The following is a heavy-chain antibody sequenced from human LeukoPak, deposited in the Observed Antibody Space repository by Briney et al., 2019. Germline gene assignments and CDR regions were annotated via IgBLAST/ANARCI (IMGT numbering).Heavy chain of an antibody. CDR3: ARHTIFCSFINCSPFDP. V-gene: IGHV4-39*01. D-gene: IGHD3-3*01. J-gene: IGHJ5*02. CDR2: VSHDGIT. CDR1: GGSIISALYY. Sequence: SESLSLTCTVSGGSIISALYYWAWIRQTPEQQLEWIGSVSHDGITKYGPSLGGRVSLSADTSKNAFFMEVNSVTAADSAIYYCARHTIFCSFINCSPFDPWGQGTLVTVSS.